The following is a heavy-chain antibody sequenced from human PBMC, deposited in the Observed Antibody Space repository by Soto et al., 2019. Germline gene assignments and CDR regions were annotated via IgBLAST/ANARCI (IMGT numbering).Heavy chain of an antibody. D-gene: IGHD1-7*01. CDR3: ARKMELRGSYYYYYDMDV. CDR1: GYTFTDYY. J-gene: IGHJ6*01. V-gene: IGHV1-2*02. Sequence: DSVKVCCKASGYTFTDYYMHLVRQAPGQGLEWMGWINPNSGGTNYAQKFQGRVTMTRDTSISTAYMELSRLRSDDTAVYYCARKMELRGSYYYYYDMDVWGQGTPVTVSS. CDR2: INPNSGGT.